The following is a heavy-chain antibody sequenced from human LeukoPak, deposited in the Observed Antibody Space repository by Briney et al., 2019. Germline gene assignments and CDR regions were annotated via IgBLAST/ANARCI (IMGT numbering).Heavy chain of an antibody. CDR3: AKDPATRDGHGAWFDP. V-gene: IGHV3-43*02. CDR2: IDGDGGST. Sequence: GGSLRLSCAASEFTFNDYAMHWVRQAPGKGLEWVSLIDGDGGSTYYADSVKGRFTITRDNSKNSLYLQMNSLRTEDNALYYCAKDPATRDGHGAWFDPWGQGTLVTVSS. J-gene: IGHJ5*02. CDR1: EFTFNDYA. D-gene: IGHD5-24*01.